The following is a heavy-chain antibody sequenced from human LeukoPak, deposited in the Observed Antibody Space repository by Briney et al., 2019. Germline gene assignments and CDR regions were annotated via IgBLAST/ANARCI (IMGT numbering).Heavy chain of an antibody. CDR3: ARAARQGYYYMDV. CDR1: GFTFSSYA. CDR2: ISGSGGST. Sequence: EGSLRLSCAASGFTFSSYAMSWVRQAPGKGLEWVSAISGSGGSTYYADSVKGRFTISRDNSKNTLYLQMNSLRAEDTAVYYCARAARQGYYYMDVWGKGTTVTVSS. V-gene: IGHV3-23*01. J-gene: IGHJ6*03. D-gene: IGHD6-6*01.